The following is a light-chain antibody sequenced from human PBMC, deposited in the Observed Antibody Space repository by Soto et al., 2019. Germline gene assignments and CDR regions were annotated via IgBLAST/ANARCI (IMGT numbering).Light chain of an antibody. V-gene: IGKV1-33*01. CDR2: DAS. Sequence: DIKMTQSPSSMSTSVGDRVTISCQASQDISNFLNWYQQKPGKAPKLLIYDASDLEAGVPSRFSGSGSGTDFTFTISSLQAEDIATYYCQQYDEFPLTFGQGTRLEI. J-gene: IGKJ5*01. CDR3: QQYDEFPLT. CDR1: QDISNF.